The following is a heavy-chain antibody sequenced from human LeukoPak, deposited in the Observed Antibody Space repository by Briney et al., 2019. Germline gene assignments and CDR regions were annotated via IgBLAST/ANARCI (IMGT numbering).Heavy chain of an antibody. CDR1: GGSISSYY. Sequence: SETLSLTCTVSGGSISSYYWSWIRQPAGKGLEWIGRIYTSGSTNYNPSLKSRVTMSVDTSKNQFSLKLSSVTAADTAVYYCARDSPQTHAYCDFWSGYYPMAFDYWGQGTLVTVSS. CDR2: IYTSGST. J-gene: IGHJ4*02. D-gene: IGHD3-3*01. V-gene: IGHV4-4*07. CDR3: ARDSPQTHAYCDFWSGYYPMAFDY.